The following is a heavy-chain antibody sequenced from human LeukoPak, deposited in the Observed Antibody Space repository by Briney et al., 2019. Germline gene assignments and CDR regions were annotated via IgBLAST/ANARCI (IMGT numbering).Heavy chain of an antibody. V-gene: IGHV4-4*02. CDR3: ATAGSSSWYKYFQH. J-gene: IGHJ1*01. CDR1: GGSITSSNW. Sequence: SETLSLTCGVSGGSITSSNWWTWARQPPGMGLEWIGEVYHSGSTYYNPSLKSRVTISVDKSKNQFSLRLSSVTAADTAVYYCATAGSSSWYKYFQHWGQGTLVTVSS. CDR2: VYHSGST. D-gene: IGHD6-13*01.